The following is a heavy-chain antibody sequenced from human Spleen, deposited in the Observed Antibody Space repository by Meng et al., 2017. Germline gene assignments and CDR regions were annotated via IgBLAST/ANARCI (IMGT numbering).Heavy chain of an antibody. CDR2: ISSSGSTI. CDR3: ARVDLLRYFDWLLSVAYYYYGMDV. J-gene: IGHJ6*02. Sequence: GESLKISCAASGFTFSSYEMNWVRQAPGKGLEWVSYISSSGSTIYYADSVKGRFTISRDNAKNSLYLQMNSLRAEDTAVYYCARVDLLRYFDWLLSVAYYYYGMDVWGQGTTVTVSS. V-gene: IGHV3-48*03. CDR1: GFTFSSYE. D-gene: IGHD3-9*01.